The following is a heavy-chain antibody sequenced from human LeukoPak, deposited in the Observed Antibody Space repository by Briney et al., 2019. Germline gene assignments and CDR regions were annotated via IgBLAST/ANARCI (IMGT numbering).Heavy chain of an antibody. CDR1: GFTFSNYA. J-gene: IGHJ4*02. V-gene: IGHV3-23*01. CDR3: ARNYGDYGSCLDY. CDR2: ISGSGGST. D-gene: IGHD4-17*01. Sequence: PGGSLRLSCAASGFTFSNYAMSWVRQAPGKGLEWVSAISGSGGSTYYAGSVKGRFTISRDNSKNTLYLQMNSLRAEDTAVYYCARNYGDYGSCLDYWGQRTLVTVSS.